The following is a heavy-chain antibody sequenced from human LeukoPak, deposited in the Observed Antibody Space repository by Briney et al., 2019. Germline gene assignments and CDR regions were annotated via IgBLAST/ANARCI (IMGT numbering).Heavy chain of an antibody. CDR1: GYSFTSYW. Sequence: GESLKISCKGSGYSFTSYWIGWVRQMPGKGLEWMGFIYSGDSDTRYSPSFQGQVTISADKSISTAYLQCSSLKASDTAMYYCARGSLRFLEWLPYFDYWGQGTLVTVSS. V-gene: IGHV5-51*01. D-gene: IGHD3-3*01. CDR2: IYSGDSDT. J-gene: IGHJ4*02. CDR3: ARGSLRFLEWLPYFDY.